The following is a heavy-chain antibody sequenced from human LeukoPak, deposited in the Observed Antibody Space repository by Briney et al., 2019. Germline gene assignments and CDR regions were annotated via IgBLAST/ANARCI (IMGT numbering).Heavy chain of an antibody. CDR3: ARDYSYGSSGYPLYYFDY. CDR1: GYTFTSYG. D-gene: IGHD3-22*01. Sequence: ASVKVSCKASGYTFTSYGISWVRQAPGQGLEWMGWINPNSGGTNYAQKFQGRVTMTRDTSISTAYMELSRLRSDNTAVYYCARDYSYGSSGYPLYYFDYWGQGTLVTVSS. V-gene: IGHV1-2*02. J-gene: IGHJ4*02. CDR2: INPNSGGT.